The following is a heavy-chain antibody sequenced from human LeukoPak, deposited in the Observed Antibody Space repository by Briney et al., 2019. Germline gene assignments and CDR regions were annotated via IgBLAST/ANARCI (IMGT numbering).Heavy chain of an antibody. CDR2: ISSSSSTI. J-gene: IGHJ4*02. CDR1: GFTFSSYS. D-gene: IGHD3-22*01. CDR3: AKGRYYYDSSGTLDY. Sequence: PGGSLRLSCAASGFTFSSYSMNWVRQAPGKGLEWVSYISSSSSTIYYADSVKGRFTISRDNSKNTLYLQMNSLRAEDTAVYYCAKGRYYYDSSGTLDYWGQGTLVTVSS. V-gene: IGHV3-48*01.